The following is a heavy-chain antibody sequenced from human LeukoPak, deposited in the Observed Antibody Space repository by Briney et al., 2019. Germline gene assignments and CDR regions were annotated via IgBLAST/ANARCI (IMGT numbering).Heavy chain of an antibody. CDR1: GYALTELS. CDR3: ARTNYDSSGYYVYNWFDP. CDR2: FDPEDGET. V-gene: IGHV1-24*01. D-gene: IGHD3-22*01. Sequence: ASVKVSCKVSGYALTELSMHWVRQAPGKGLEWMGGFDPEDGETIYAQKFQGRVTMTEDTSTDTAYMELSSLRSEDTAVYYCARTNYDSSGYYVYNWFDPWGQGTLVTVSS. J-gene: IGHJ5*02.